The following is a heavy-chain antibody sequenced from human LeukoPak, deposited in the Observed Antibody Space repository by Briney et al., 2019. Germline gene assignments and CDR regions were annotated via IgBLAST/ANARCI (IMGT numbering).Heavy chain of an antibody. Sequence: GGSLRLSCAASGVTFSSYDMHWVRQAPGKGLEWVAVITYDGSNKHNADSVKGRFTISRDNSKNTLYLQMNSLRAEDTAVYYCAKGSSPFDYWGQGTLVTVSS. CDR1: GVTFSSYD. J-gene: IGHJ4*02. V-gene: IGHV3-30-3*01. CDR3: AKGSSPFDY. D-gene: IGHD6-13*01. CDR2: ITYDGSNK.